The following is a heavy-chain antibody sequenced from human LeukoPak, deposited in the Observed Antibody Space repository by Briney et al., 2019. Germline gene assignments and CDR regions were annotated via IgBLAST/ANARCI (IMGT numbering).Heavy chain of an antibody. V-gene: IGHV1-8*01. D-gene: IGHD6-13*01. CDR1: GYTFTSYD. J-gene: IGHJ4*02. CDR3: ARAGSSWYSNY. Sequence: GGXVKVSCKASGYTFTSYDINWVRQAPGQGLEWMGWMNPNSGNTGYAQKFQGRVTITTDESTSTAYMELSSLRSEDTAVYYCARAGSSWYSNYWGQGTLVTVSS. CDR2: MNPNSGNT.